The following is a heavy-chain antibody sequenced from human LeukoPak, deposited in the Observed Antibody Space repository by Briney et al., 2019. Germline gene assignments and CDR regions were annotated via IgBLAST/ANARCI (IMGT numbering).Heavy chain of an antibody. J-gene: IGHJ6*03. D-gene: IGHD4-17*01. V-gene: IGHV3-23*01. Sequence: GGSLRLSCEASGFTFNSYGMSWVRQAPGKGLEWVSAISGSGYTTYYADSVKGRFTSSRDNSENTLYLQMNSLRAEDTAVYYCAKSSGYGDYGYYYYYMDVWGKGTTVTISS. CDR2: ISGSGYTT. CDR1: GFTFNSYG. CDR3: AKSSGYGDYGYYYYYMDV.